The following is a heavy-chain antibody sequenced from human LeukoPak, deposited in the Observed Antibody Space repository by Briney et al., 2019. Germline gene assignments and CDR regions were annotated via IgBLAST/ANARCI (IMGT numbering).Heavy chain of an antibody. Sequence: GGSLRLSCAASGFTFDDYAMHWVRQAPGKGLEWVSGISWNSGSIGYADSVKGRFTISRDNSKNTLYLQMNSLRAEDTAVYYCAKGFVAARGNYFDYWGQGTLVTVSS. CDR3: AKGFVAARGNYFDY. V-gene: IGHV3-9*01. J-gene: IGHJ4*02. D-gene: IGHD2-15*01. CDR2: ISWNSGSI. CDR1: GFTFDDYA.